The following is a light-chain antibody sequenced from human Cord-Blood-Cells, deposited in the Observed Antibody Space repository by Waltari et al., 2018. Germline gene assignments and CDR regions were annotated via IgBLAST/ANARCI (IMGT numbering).Light chain of an antibody. V-gene: IGKV1-39*01. CDR1: QSISSY. Sequence: DIRMTQSTSSLSASVGARVTITCRASQSISSYLHWYQQKPGKAPKLLIYAASSLQSGVPSRFSGSGSGTDFTLTISSLQPEDFATYYCQQSYSTLFTFGPGTKVEIK. J-gene: IGKJ3*01. CDR2: AAS. CDR3: QQSYSTLFT.